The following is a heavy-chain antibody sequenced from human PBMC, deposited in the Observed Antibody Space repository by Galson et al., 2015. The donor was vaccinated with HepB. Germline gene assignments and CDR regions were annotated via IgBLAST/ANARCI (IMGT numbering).Heavy chain of an antibody. CDR3: AREGEGSTIFGVGSDAFDI. D-gene: IGHD3-3*01. J-gene: IGHJ3*02. CDR1: GGSISSGSYY. Sequence: TLSLTCTVSGGSISSGSYYWSWIRQPAGKGLEWIGRIYTSGSTNYNPSLKSRVTMSVDTSKNQFSLKLSSVTAADTAVYYCAREGEGSTIFGVGSDAFDIWGQGTMVTASS. V-gene: IGHV4-61*02. CDR2: IYTSGST.